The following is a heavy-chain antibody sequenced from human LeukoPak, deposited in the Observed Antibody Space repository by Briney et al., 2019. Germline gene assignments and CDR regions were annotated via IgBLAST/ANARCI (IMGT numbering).Heavy chain of an antibody. CDR3: ARCNSEEDSSGFFDI. CDR2: IYPGDSDT. D-gene: IGHD3-22*01. V-gene: IGHV5-51*01. J-gene: IGHJ3*02. Sequence: GESLKISCRGSGYTFVDYWSGWVRQMPGKGLEWMGIIYPGDSDTRYSPSFQGQVTISADKSISTAYLQWSSLKASDTAMYYCARCNSEEDSSGFFDIWGQGTMVTVSS. CDR1: GYTFVDYW.